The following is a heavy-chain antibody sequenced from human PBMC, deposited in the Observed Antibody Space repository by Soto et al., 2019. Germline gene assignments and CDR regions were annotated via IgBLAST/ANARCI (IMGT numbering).Heavy chain of an antibody. Sequence: QIQLVQSGAEMKKTGASVKVSCKPSGYTFTHYGVSWLRQAPGQGLEWMGWISAYNGNTDYAHKFQGRVALTTDTSTSTAYMELRGISPDDTAVYYCARDGPGSGVPFWDYWGQGTLVTVSS. CDR1: GYTFTHYG. V-gene: IGHV1-18*04. J-gene: IGHJ4*02. CDR3: ARDGPGSGVPFWDY. D-gene: IGHD2-15*01. CDR2: ISAYNGNT.